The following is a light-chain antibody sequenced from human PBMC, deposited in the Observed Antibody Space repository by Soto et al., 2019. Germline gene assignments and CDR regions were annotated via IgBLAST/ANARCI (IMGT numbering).Light chain of an antibody. V-gene: IGKV1-13*02. CDR1: QGISSA. J-gene: IGKJ5*01. Sequence: AIQLTQSPSSLSASVGDRVTITCRASQGISSALAWYQQKPGKAPNLLIYDASSLESGVPSRFGGSGSGTDFILTISSLQPEDFATYYCQQFHSYPITFGQGTRLEIK. CDR2: DAS. CDR3: QQFHSYPIT.